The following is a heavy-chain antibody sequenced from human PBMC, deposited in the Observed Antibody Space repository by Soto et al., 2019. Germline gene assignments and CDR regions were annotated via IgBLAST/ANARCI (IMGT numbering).Heavy chain of an antibody. CDR1: GFTFSNYG. J-gene: IGHJ4*01. CDR3: AKRDGSGWYYFDY. CDR2: ISHDGNNK. Sequence: GGSLRLSCAASGFTFSNYGMHWVRQAPGKGLEWMALISHDGNNKYYADSVKGRFTISRDNSKNTLYLQMNSLRADDTAVYYCAKRDGSGWYYFDYWGLGTLVTVSS. V-gene: IGHV3-30*18. D-gene: IGHD6-19*01.